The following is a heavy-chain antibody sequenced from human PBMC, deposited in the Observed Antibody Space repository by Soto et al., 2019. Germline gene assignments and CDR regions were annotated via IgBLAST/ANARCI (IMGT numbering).Heavy chain of an antibody. Sequence: QVQLQESCPGLVKPSQTLYLTCTVSGGSISSGDYYWSWIRQPPGKGLEWIGYIYYSGSTYYNPSLRSRVTISVDTSKHQFSLKLSPVTAADTAVYYCARAAVYPGSGTWFDPWGQGTLVTVSS. V-gene: IGHV4-30-4*01. D-gene: IGHD3-10*01. CDR1: GGSISSGDYY. CDR2: IYYSGST. J-gene: IGHJ5*02. CDR3: ARAAVYPGSGTWFDP.